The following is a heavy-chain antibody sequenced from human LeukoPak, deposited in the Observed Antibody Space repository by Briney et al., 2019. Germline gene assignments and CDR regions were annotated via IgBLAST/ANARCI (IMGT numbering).Heavy chain of an antibody. J-gene: IGHJ5*02. CDR2: INHSGST. Sequence: PSETLSLTCAVYGGSFSGYYWSWIRQPPGKGLEWVGEINHSGSTNYNPSLKSRVTISVDTSKNQFSLKLSSVTAADTAVYYCARDVFSSSSVPVGPVDPWGQGTLVTVSS. CDR1: GGSFSGYY. D-gene: IGHD6-6*01. V-gene: IGHV4-34*01. CDR3: ARDVFSSSSVPVGPVDP.